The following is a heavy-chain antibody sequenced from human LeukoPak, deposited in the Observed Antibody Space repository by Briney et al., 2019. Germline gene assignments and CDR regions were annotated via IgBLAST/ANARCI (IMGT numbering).Heavy chain of an antibody. CDR3: VTDGDKWNDFEY. J-gene: IGHJ4*02. V-gene: IGHV3-7*01. CDR1: GLSIRNFW. Sequence: GSLRLSFAASGLSIRNFWMHWVRQAPGKGLEWVAIIDKDGNEIKYVDSVKGRFTLSRDNAKNSVYLQMNSLTTEDTALYYCVTDGDKWNDFEYWGQGTLVTVSS. CDR2: IDKDGNEI. D-gene: IGHD1-1*01.